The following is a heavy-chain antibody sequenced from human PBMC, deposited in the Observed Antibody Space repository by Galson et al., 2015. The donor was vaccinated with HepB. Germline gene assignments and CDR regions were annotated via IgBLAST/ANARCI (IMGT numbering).Heavy chain of an antibody. D-gene: IGHD3-16*01. CDR3: VRDKGEKYSYYYYYMDV. J-gene: IGHJ6*03. CDR1: GYIFTSYG. Sequence: SVKVSCKASGYIFTSYGVSWVRQAPGQGLEWMGWISGNNGNTKYAQKVQGRVTMTTETSTSTAYMELRSLRSDDTAVYYCVRDKGEKYSYYYYYMDVWGEGTTVTVSS. V-gene: IGHV1-18*01. CDR2: ISGNNGNT.